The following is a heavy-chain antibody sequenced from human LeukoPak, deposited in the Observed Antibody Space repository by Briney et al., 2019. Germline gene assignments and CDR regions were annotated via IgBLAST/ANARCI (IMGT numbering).Heavy chain of an antibody. J-gene: IGHJ6*04. V-gene: IGHV4-28*01. D-gene: IGHD6-13*01. CDR1: DYSISSSNW. CDR3: ARSIYSRYSSSWQPAYYYGMDV. CDR2: IYYSGST. Sequence: PSDTLSLTCAVSDYSISSSNWWGWIRQPPGQGLGWIGYIYYSGSTYYNPSLKSRVTMSVDTSKNQFSLKLSSVTAADTAVYYCARSIYSRYSSSWQPAYYYGMDVWGKGTTVTVSS.